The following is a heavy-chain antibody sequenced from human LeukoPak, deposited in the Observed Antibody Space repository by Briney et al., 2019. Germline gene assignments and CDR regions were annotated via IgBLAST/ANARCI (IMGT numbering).Heavy chain of an antibody. CDR3: AKEGGPMVRGVIVF. D-gene: IGHD3-10*01. Sequence: ASVKVSCKASGYTFTGYYMHWVRRAPGQGLEWMGWINPNSGGTNYAQKFRGRVTMTRDTSISTAYMELSRLRSDDTAVYYCAKEGGPMVRGVIVFWGQGTLVTVSS. CDR1: GYTFTGYY. CDR2: INPNSGGT. V-gene: IGHV1-2*02. J-gene: IGHJ4*02.